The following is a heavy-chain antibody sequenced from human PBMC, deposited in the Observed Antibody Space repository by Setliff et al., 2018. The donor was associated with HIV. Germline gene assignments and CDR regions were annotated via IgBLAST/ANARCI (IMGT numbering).Heavy chain of an antibody. Sequence: SETLSLTCTVSGASINSHYWNWVRQSPAKGLEWIGYYYNGGTSYNPSLQRRVTTSVDTPKNQFSLHLNSVTAADTAVYYCARKEKGGAFDIWGRGTLVTVSS. CDR1: GASINSHY. CDR2: YYNGGT. CDR3: ARKEKGGAFDI. V-gene: IGHV4-59*11. J-gene: IGHJ3*02.